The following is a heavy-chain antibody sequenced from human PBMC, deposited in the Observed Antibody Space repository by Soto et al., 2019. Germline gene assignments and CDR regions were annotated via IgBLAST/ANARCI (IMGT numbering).Heavy chain of an antibody. Sequence: QVQLQESGPGLVKPSETLSLTCTVSGGSITSGGYYWSWIRQHPGKGLEWIGYIYYSGSASYNPSLKSRVTISVDTSKNQLSLKLSSVTAADTAVYYCARDPGHYGSGSLDYWGQGTLVTVSS. V-gene: IGHV4-31*03. J-gene: IGHJ4*02. CDR2: IYYSGSA. CDR1: GGSITSGGYY. CDR3: ARDPGHYGSGSLDY. D-gene: IGHD3-10*01.